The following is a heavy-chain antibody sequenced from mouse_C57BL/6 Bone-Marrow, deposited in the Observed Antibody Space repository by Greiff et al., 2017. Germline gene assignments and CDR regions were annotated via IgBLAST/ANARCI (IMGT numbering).Heavy chain of an antibody. CDR3: AGLVGLNYFDY. J-gene: IGHJ2*01. Sequence: QVQLKQSGAELVRPGASVKLSCKASGYTFTDYYINWVKQRPGQGLEWIARIYPGSGNTYYNEKFKGKATLTAEKSSSTAYMQLSSLTSEDSAVYFCAGLVGLNYFDYWGQGTTLTVSS. D-gene: IGHD1-1*02. CDR2: IYPGSGNT. V-gene: IGHV1-76*01. CDR1: GYTFTDYY.